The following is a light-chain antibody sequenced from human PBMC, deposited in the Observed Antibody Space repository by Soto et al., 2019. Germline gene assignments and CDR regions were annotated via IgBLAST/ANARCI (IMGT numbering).Light chain of an antibody. CDR2: LGS. Sequence: DIVMTQSPLSLPVTPGEPASISCRSNQSLLHSDGYNYLDWYLQKPGQSPQVLVYLGSHRASGVPDRFSGSGSGTDFTLRISRVEDEDVGVYYCMQALQTWTFGQGTKVEIK. CDR3: MQALQTWT. CDR1: QSLLHSDGYNY. J-gene: IGKJ1*01. V-gene: IGKV2-28*01.